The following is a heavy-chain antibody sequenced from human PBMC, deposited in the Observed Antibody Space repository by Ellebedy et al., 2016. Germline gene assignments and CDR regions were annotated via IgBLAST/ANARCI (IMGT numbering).Heavy chain of an antibody. D-gene: IGHD3-16*01. J-gene: IGHJ4*02. CDR2: ISGRSGNI. CDR1: GFTFIYYG. V-gene: IGHV3-48*01. CDR3: VRDSSWAFDY. Sequence: GGSLRLXCAASGFTFIYYGMNWVRQAPGQGLEWLSYISGRSGNIDYADSVKGRFTVSRDNAKNSVDLQMDSLRAEDTSVYYCVRDSSWAFDYWGQGILVTVSS.